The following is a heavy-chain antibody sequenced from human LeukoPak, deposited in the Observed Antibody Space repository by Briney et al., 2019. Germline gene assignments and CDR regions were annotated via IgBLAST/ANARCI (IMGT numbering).Heavy chain of an antibody. D-gene: IGHD3-10*01. CDR2: IHDDGGKS. V-gene: IGHV3-23*01. J-gene: IGHJ4*02. Sequence: GGSLRLSCAASGFTFSSYAMSWLRQAPGKGLEWVSTIHDDGGKSYYADSVKGRFTISRDNSRNTLNLQMDGLRAEDTALYYCARDWRSQGKDTSGSYFAPLDHWGQGTQVTVSS. CDR1: GFTFSSYA. CDR3: ARDWRSQGKDTSGSYFAPLDH.